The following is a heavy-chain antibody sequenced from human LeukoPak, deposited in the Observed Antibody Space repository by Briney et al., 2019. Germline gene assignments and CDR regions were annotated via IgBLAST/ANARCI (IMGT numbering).Heavy chain of an antibody. Sequence: PGGSLRLSCAASGFSFTTNWMHWVRQTPGKRLEWVAELNEDGTVKYYVDSVKGRFTISRDNAKNSLYLQMNRLRAEDTSVYFCANVPRSTVSYWGRGTLVTVSS. D-gene: IGHD2-15*01. CDR1: GFSFTTNW. CDR3: ANVPRSTVSY. CDR2: LNEDGTVK. J-gene: IGHJ4*02. V-gene: IGHV3-7*01.